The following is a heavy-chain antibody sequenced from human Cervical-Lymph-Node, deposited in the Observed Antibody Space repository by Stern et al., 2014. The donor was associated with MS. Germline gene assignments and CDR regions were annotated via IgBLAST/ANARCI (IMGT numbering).Heavy chain of an antibody. D-gene: IGHD1-26*01. Sequence: QVQLVESGAEVKKPGSSVKVSCKASGDTFSSYAINWVRQVPGQGLEWMGGITPGFGTTNYAQKFQGRVTITADKSTNTAYMELMTLRSEDTAVYYCARGGGLVGYFDYWGQGTLVSVSS. V-gene: IGHV1-69*06. CDR3: ARGGGLVGYFDY. J-gene: IGHJ4*02. CDR1: GDTFSSYA. CDR2: ITPGFGTT.